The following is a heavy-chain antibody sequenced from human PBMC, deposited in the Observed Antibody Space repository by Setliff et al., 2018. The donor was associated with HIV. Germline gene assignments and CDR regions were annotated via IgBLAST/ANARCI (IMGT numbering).Heavy chain of an antibody. CDR3: ARGPQKSVVPAAIKHYYFDY. CDR2: IYYSGST. J-gene: IGHJ4*02. CDR1: GGSISSGDYY. Sequence: PSETLSLTCTVSGGSISSGDYYWSWIRQPPGKGLVWIGYIYYSGSTYYNPSLKSRGTISVDTSKNQFSLKLSSVTAADTAVYYCARGPQKSVVPAAIKHYYFDYWGQGTLVTVSS. V-gene: IGHV4-30-4*08. D-gene: IGHD2-2*02.